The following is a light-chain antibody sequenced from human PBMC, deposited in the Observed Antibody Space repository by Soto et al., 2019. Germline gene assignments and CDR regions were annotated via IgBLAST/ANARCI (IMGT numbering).Light chain of an antibody. CDR2: GAS. Sequence: ELVLTQSPGTLSLSPAERATLSCRASQSVSSSYLAWYQQKPGQAPRLLIYGASSRATGIPDRFSGSGSGTDFTLTISRMEPEDFAVYYCQQYGSSPQTFGQGTKVDIK. CDR1: QSVSSSY. CDR3: QQYGSSPQT. V-gene: IGKV3-20*01. J-gene: IGKJ1*01.